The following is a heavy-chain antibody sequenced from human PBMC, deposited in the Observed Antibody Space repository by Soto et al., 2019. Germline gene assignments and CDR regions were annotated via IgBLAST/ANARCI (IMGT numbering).Heavy chain of an antibody. V-gene: IGHV5-51*01. D-gene: IGHD3-10*01. Sequence: LGESLKISCKGSGYTFANYWIGWVRQMPGKGLEWMGVTYPGDSDTRYSPSFRGQVTISADKSIDTAYLQWSSLRASDTAIYYCARQLGLSGGWFGPWGRGTLVTVSS. CDR3: ARQLGLSGGWFGP. CDR2: TYPGDSDT. CDR1: GYTFANYW. J-gene: IGHJ5*02.